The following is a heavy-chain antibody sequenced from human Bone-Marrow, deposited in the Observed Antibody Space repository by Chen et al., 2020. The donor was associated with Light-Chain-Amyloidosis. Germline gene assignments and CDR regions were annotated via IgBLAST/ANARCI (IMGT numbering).Heavy chain of an antibody. J-gene: IGHJ6*02. CDR2: IIPNLGIA. CDR3: ATSIAVAGSQNGMDV. Sequence: QVQLVQSGAEVKKPGSSVKVSCRTSGGTFSNFGINWVRQAPGQGLELMGRIIPNLGIANYAQKFQDRVTITADKSTSTAYMELSRLRSEDTATYYCATSIAVAGSQNGMDVWGQGTTVTVSS. V-gene: IGHV1-69*04. CDR1: GGTFSNFG. D-gene: IGHD6-19*01.